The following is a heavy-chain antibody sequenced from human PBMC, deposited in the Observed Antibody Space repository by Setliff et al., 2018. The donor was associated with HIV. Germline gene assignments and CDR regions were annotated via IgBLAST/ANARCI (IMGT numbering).Heavy chain of an antibody. CDR1: GFSFSNYW. CDR3: ALLWPFDY. J-gene: IGHJ4*02. D-gene: IGHD3-10*01. V-gene: IGHV3-7*03. Sequence: HPGGSLRLSCAASGFSFSNYWMNWVRQVPGKGLEWVANINQDGSDKYYMDSVKGRFSISRDNADNSLYLQMNSLRGEDTAIYYCALLWPFDYWGQGALVTVSS. CDR2: INQDGSDK.